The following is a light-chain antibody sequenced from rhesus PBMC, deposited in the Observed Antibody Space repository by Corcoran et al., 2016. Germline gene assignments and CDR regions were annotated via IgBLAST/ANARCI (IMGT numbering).Light chain of an antibody. CDR3: HQYYNFPYT. CDR2: GAS. CDR1: QSVSNS. V-gene: IGKV3-42*03. J-gene: IGKJ2*01. Sequence: EVVMTQSPATLSLSPGERATLSCRASQSVSNSLAWYQQKPRQTPRLLVYGASSRAPDIPDRFSGSASGTEVTLTISSLEPEDFAVYYCHQYYNFPYTFGQGTKVE.